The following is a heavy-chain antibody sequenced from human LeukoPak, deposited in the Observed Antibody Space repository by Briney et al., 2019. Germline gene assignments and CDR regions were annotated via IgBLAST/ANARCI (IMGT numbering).Heavy chain of an antibody. D-gene: IGHD3-3*01. CDR1: GFTFSSYS. Sequence: GGSLRLSCAASGFTFSSYSMNWVRQAPGKGLEWVSSISSSSSYIYYADSVKGRLTISRDNAKNSLYLQMNSLRAEDTAVYYCARPTYDFWSAPNPHYMDVWGKGTTVTVSS. CDR2: ISSSSSYI. V-gene: IGHV3-21*01. J-gene: IGHJ6*03. CDR3: ARPTYDFWSAPNPHYMDV.